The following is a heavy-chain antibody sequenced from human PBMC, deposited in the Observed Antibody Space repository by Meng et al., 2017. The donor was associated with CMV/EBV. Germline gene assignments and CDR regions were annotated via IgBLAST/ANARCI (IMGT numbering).Heavy chain of an antibody. Sequence: QEARRRLVKPPQPLPLTCTVSGGSISSCDSYWSLIRQPPGKGLELIGYIYYSGSTYYNPSLKSRVTISVDTSKNQFSLKLSSVTAADTAVYYCARVGRTSCYDYWGQGTLVTVFS. D-gene: IGHD2-2*01. V-gene: IGHV4-30-4*08. CDR3: ARVGRTSCYDY. CDR1: GGSISSCDSY. CDR2: IYYSGST. J-gene: IGHJ4*02.